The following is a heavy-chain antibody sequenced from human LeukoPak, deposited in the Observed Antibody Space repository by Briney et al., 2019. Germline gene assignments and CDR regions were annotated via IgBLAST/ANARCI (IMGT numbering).Heavy chain of an antibody. CDR2: VKQDGSEK. J-gene: IGHJ4*02. Sequence: PGGSLRLSCAASGFSFNNAWMSWVRQAPGKGLEWVANVKQDGSEKYYVDSVKGRFTISRDNAKNSLYLQMNSLRAEDTAVYYCARRYCSGGSCYGEFDYWGQGTLVTVSS. D-gene: IGHD2-15*01. CDR3: ARRYCSGGSCYGEFDY. V-gene: IGHV3-7*01. CDR1: GFSFNNAW.